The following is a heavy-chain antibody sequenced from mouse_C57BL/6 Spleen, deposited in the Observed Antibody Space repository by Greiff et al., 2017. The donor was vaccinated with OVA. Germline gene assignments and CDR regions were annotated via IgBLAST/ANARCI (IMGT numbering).Heavy chain of an antibody. D-gene: IGHD2-4*01. V-gene: IGHV1-69*01. CDR3: ERRGYDSDGFAY. CDR2: IDPSDSYT. CDR1: GYTFTSYW. J-gene: IGHJ3*01. Sequence: VQLQQPGAELVMPGASVKLSCKASGYTFTSYWMHWVKQRPGQGLEWIGEIDPSDSYTNYNQKFKGKSTLTVDKSSSTAYMQLSSLTSEDSAVYYGERRGYDSDGFAYWAKGLWSLSLQ.